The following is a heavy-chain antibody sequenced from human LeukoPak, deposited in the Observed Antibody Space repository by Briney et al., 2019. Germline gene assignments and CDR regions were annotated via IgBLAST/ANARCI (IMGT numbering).Heavy chain of an antibody. Sequence: GGSLRLSCVASGFTFTHYGFHWVRQAPGKALEWVSFISYNGNTKYGDSVKGRFTISRDNSKNTLYLEMNGLRSEDTAVYYCARDPQDISRWANAFDIWGQGTMVTVSS. J-gene: IGHJ3*02. V-gene: IGHV3-30*03. CDR1: GFTFTHYG. CDR2: ISYNGNTK. D-gene: IGHD2-15*01. CDR3: ARDPQDISRWANAFDI.